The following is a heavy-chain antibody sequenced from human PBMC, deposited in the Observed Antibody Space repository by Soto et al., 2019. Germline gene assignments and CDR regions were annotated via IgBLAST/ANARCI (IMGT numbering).Heavy chain of an antibody. D-gene: IGHD2-21*01. CDR2: IFPMFGTA. J-gene: IGHJ4*02. CDR3: AIFQGLHFDY. CDR1: GGTFSDHA. Sequence: QVQLVQSGAEVKKPGSSVKVSCKASGGTFSDHAFSWVRQAPGQGLEWMGRIFPMFGTADYAQKFQGRLIITADDSTSTAYMELRSLRTEDTAVYYCAIFQGLHFDYWGQGTLVRVSS. V-gene: IGHV1-69*18.